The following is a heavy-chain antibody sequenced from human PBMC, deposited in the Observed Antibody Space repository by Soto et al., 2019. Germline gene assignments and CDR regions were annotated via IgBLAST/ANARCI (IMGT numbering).Heavy chain of an antibody. J-gene: IGHJ6*02. CDR3: ARSQAGRALDV. Sequence: GASLKVSCKPSRYTFTNFYIHWLLHPPGQGLGWMGIINPSGGSTTYPQKFQGRVTMTRDTSTSTVHMELITLRSEDTAVYYCARSQAGRALDVWGPGTTVTVSS. CDR1: RYTFTNFY. CDR2: INPSGGST. V-gene: IGHV1-46*01. D-gene: IGHD6-25*01.